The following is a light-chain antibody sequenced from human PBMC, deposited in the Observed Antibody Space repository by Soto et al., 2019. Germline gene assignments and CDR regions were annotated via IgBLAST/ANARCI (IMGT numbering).Light chain of an antibody. J-gene: IGLJ2*01. CDR3: AAWDDSLNVVV. Sequence: QSVLTQPPSASGTPGQRGTISCSGSSSNIGSNTVNWYQQLPGTAPKLLIYSNNQRPSGVPDRFSGSKSGTSASLAISGLQSDDEADYYCAAWDDSLNVVVFGGGTKLTVL. CDR2: SNN. CDR1: SSNIGSNT. V-gene: IGLV1-44*01.